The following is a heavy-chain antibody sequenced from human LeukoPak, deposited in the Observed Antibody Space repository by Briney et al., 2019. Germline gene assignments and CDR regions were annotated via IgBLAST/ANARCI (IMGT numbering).Heavy chain of an antibody. CDR1: GGSISSYY. CDR2: IHNSGRT. V-gene: IGHV4-59*08. D-gene: IGHD3-22*01. Sequence: PSETLSLTCTLSGGSISSYYWSWIRQPPGKGLEWLAYIHNSGRTNYNPSLRSRLTISLDTSKNQFSLNVRSVTAADTAAYYCARHCPHDSGGYQDDFDIWGQGTMVTVSS. J-gene: IGHJ3*02. CDR3: ARHCPHDSGGYQDDFDI.